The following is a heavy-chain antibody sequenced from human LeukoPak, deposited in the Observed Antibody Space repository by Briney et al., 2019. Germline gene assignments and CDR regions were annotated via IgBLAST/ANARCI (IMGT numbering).Heavy chain of an antibody. Sequence: GSLRLSCAASGLTFSSYAMSWVRQAPGKGLEWVTAISGIGGSTYYADSVKGMFTISRDNSKNTLYLQMNCLRAEDTAVYYCAKRKRYDSSGYQVYDFDYWGQGTMVTVSS. CDR2: ISGIGGST. CDR1: GLTFSSYA. CDR3: AKRKRYDSSGYQVYDFDY. J-gene: IGHJ4*02. D-gene: IGHD3-22*01. V-gene: IGHV3-23*01.